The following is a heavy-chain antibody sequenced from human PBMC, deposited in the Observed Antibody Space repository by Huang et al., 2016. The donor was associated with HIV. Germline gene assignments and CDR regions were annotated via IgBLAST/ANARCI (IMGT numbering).Heavy chain of an antibody. Sequence: QVQLVQSGAEVKTPGSSVKVSCKASGGTFSKYAISWVRQAPGKGLEWMGGIIPMFGTPNYARKCQGRVTITADDSTSTTYVEVSSLGSEDTALYYCARGQLGSYGDYDVLYWGQGTLVTVSS. CDR3: ARGQLGSYGDYDVLY. CDR2: IIPMFGTP. CDR1: GGTFSKYA. D-gene: IGHD4-17*01. V-gene: IGHV1-69*13. J-gene: IGHJ4*02.